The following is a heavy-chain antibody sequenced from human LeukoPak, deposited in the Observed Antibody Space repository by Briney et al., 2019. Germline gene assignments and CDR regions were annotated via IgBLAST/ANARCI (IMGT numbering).Heavy chain of an antibody. CDR3: ARHPNWFDP. Sequence: PSETLSLTCAVYGGSFSGYYWSWIRQPPGKGLEWIGEINHSGSTNYNPSLKSRVTISVDTSKNQFSLKLSSVTTADTAVYYCARHPNWFDPWGQGTLVTVSS. V-gene: IGHV4-34*01. J-gene: IGHJ5*02. CDR2: INHSGST. CDR1: GGSFSGYY.